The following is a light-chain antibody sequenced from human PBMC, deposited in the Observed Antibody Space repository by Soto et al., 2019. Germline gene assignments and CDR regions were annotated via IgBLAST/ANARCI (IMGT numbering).Light chain of an antibody. Sequence: QSALTQPASVSGSPGQSITISCTGTSSDVGGYKYASWYQQHPGKAPKLMIYEVSYRPSGVSNRFSGSKSGNTASLTVSGLQAEDEADYYCSSYAATNNYVFGSGTKLTVL. CDR1: SSDVGGYKY. CDR3: SSYAATNNYV. V-gene: IGLV2-14*01. J-gene: IGLJ1*01. CDR2: EVS.